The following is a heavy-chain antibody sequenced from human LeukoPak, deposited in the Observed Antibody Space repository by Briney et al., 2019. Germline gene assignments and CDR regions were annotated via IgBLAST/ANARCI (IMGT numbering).Heavy chain of an antibody. CDR2: IYTSGST. D-gene: IGHD1-1*01. Sequence: SETLSLTCTVSGGSISSYYWNWIRQPAGKGLEWIGRIYTSGSTNYNPSLKSRVTISVDTSKNQFSLKLSSVTAADTAVYYCAREDDSRDFDYWGQGTLVTVSS. J-gene: IGHJ4*02. V-gene: IGHV4-4*07. CDR3: AREDDSRDFDY. CDR1: GGSISSYY.